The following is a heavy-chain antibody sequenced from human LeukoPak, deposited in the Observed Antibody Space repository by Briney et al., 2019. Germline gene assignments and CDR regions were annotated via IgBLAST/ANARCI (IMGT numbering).Heavy chain of an antibody. J-gene: IGHJ4*02. D-gene: IGHD1-26*01. CDR1: GFTFNIYE. CDR2: ISNSGTTV. CDR3: ARGGGSYPFFDY. V-gene: IGHV3-48*03. Sequence: GGSLRLSCAASGFTFNIYEMNWGRQAPGRGLEWVSYISNSGTTVYYADSLKGRFTFSRDNAKNPLYLQIHSLRAEDTAVYYCARGGGSYPFFDYWGQGTLVTVSS.